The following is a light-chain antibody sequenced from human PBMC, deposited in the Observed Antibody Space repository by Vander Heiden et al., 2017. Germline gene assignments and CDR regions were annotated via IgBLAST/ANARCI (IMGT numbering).Light chain of an antibody. CDR2: DAS. V-gene: IGKV3-15*01. CDR3: QQFDRWPFGS. Sequence: VMTQSPATLSVSLGERATLTCRASDSISDNVAWYQQTPGQPPRLLISDASTRATGVPARFSGSGSGTEFNLTTSSLQSEDFALYYCQQFDRWPFGSFGPGTRV. J-gene: IGKJ1*01. CDR1: DSISDN.